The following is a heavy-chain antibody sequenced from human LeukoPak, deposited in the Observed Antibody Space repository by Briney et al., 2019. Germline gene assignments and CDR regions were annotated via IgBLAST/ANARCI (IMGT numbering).Heavy chain of an antibody. CDR2: INHSGST. CDR3: ARALAFDY. Sequence: SETLSLTCAVYGGSFSGYYWSWIRQPPGKGLEWIGEINHSGSTNYNPSLKSRVTMSVDTSKNQFSLKLSSVTAADTAVYYCARALAFDYWGQGTLVTVSS. J-gene: IGHJ4*02. V-gene: IGHV4-34*01. CDR1: GGSFSGYY.